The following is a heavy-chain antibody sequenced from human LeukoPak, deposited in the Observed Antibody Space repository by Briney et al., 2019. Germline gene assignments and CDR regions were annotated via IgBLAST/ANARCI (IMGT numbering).Heavy chain of an antibody. CDR3: ANQGLDSSGYYYDY. J-gene: IGHJ4*02. V-gene: IGHV3-9*01. CDR1: GFTFDDYA. D-gene: IGHD3-22*01. CDR2: ISWNSGSI. Sequence: GGSLRLSCAASGFTFDDYAMHWVRQAPGKGLEWVSGISWNSGSIGYADSVKGRFTISRDNAKNSLYLQMNSLRAEDTALYYCANQGLDSSGYYYDYWGQGTLVTVSS.